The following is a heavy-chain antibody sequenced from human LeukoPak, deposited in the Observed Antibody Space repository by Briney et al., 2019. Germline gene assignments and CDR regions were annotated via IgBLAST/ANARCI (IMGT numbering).Heavy chain of an antibody. V-gene: IGHV4-4*09. D-gene: IGHD3-22*01. CDR1: GGSISSYY. J-gene: IGHJ5*02. CDR3: ARVHDSSGYSGVGRWFDP. Sequence: SETLSLTCTVSGGSISSYYWSWIRQPPGKGLEWIGYIYTSGSTNYNPSLKSRVTISVDTSKNQFSLKLSSVTAADTAVYYCARVHDSSGYSGVGRWFDPWGQGTLVTVSS. CDR2: IYTSGST.